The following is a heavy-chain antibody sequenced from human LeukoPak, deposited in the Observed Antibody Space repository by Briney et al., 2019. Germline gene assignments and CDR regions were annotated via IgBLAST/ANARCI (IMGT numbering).Heavy chain of an antibody. CDR3: ASRILTGEYYFDY. Sequence: PSETLSLTCTVSGGSITSYYWSWIRQPPGKGLEWIGYIYYSGITNYNPPLKSRVTISVDTSKNQFSLKLSSVTAADTAVYYCASRILTGEYYFDYWGQGTLVTVSS. J-gene: IGHJ4*02. CDR2: IYYSGIT. D-gene: IGHD7-27*01. V-gene: IGHV4-59*12. CDR1: GGSITSYY.